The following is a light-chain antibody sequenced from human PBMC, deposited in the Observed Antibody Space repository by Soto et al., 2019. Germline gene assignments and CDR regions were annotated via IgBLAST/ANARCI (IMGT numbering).Light chain of an antibody. Sequence: EIVLTQSPGTLSLSPGERATLSCRASQSVSSNYLAWYQQKPSQAPRLLISGASSRATGIPDRFSASGSGTDFTLTISRLEPEDFAVYYCQQYDGSPTFGPGTKVDIK. CDR2: GAS. CDR3: QQYDGSPT. CDR1: QSVSSNY. V-gene: IGKV3-20*01. J-gene: IGKJ3*01.